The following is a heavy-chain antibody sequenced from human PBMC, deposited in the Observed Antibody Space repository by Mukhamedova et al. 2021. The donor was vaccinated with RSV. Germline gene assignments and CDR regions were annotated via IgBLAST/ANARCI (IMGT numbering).Heavy chain of an antibody. CDR3: AREERESGGFDY. J-gene: IGHJ4*02. D-gene: IGHD3-16*01. CDR2: ITQDASED. V-gene: IGHV3-7*04. Sequence: VTWVRQAPGKGLEWVANITQDASEDHYVDSVKGRFTISRDNAKNSLYLQMNGLRAEDTAVYYCAREERESGGFDYWGQGTLVTVS.